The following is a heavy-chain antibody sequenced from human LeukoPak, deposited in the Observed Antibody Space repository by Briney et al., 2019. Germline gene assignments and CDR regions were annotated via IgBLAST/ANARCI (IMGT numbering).Heavy chain of an antibody. Sequence: TSETLSLTCAVYGGSFSGYYWSWIRQPPGKGLEWIGEINHSGSTNYNPSLKSRVTISVDTSENQFSLKLSSVTAADTAVYYCARVSGRWQRKLDYWGQGTLVTVSS. D-gene: IGHD4-23*01. J-gene: IGHJ4*02. CDR3: ARVSGRWQRKLDY. CDR2: INHSGST. V-gene: IGHV4-34*01. CDR1: GGSFSGYY.